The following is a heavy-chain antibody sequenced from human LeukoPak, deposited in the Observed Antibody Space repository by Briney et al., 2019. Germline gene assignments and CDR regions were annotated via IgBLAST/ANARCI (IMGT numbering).Heavy chain of an antibody. Sequence: PGGSLRLSCAASGFTVSSTYMSWVRQAPGKGLEWVSSISSSSSYIYYADSVKGRFTISRDNAKNSLYLQMNTLRGEDTAVYYCARSLLRGGWRRGYFDYWGRGALVTVSS. D-gene: IGHD3-10*01. CDR1: GFTVSSTY. J-gene: IGHJ4*02. CDR3: ARSLLRGGWRRGYFDY. V-gene: IGHV3-21*01. CDR2: ISSSSSYI.